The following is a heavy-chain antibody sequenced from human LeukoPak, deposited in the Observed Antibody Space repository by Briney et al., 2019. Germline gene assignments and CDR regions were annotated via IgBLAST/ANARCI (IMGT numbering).Heavy chain of an antibody. D-gene: IGHD3-22*01. J-gene: IGHJ5*02. CDR1: GYTFTGHY. Sequence: ASVKVSCKASGYTFTGHYMHWVRQAPGQGLEWMGWINPNSGGTNYAQQFQGRVTMTGDTSINTFYMELSRLTSDDTAVYHCARDMYSESSGRFDPWGQGTLVIVSS. V-gene: IGHV1-2*02. CDR3: ARDMYSESSGRFDP. CDR2: INPNSGGT.